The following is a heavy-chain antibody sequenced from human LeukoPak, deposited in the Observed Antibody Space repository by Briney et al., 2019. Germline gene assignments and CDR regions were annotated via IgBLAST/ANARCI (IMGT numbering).Heavy chain of an antibody. D-gene: IGHD5-12*01. CDR2: INSDGIST. CDR1: GFTFSSYW. V-gene: IGHV3-74*01. CDR3: VRWQGY. J-gene: IGHJ4*02. Sequence: GGSLRLSCVASGFTFSSYWMHWVRQAPGKGLVWVSRINSDGISTSYVDSVKGRFTISRDNDKNTLYLQMNSLRAEDTAVYYSVRWQGYWGEGTLVTVSS.